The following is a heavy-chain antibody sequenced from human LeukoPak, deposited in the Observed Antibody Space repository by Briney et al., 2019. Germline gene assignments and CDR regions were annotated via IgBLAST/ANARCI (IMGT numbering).Heavy chain of an antibody. V-gene: IGHV3-48*03. Sequence: GGSLRLSCAASGFTFSSYEMNWVRQAPGKGLEWVSYISSSGSTIYYADSVKGRFTISRDNAKNSLYLQMNSLRAEDTAVYYCARVLITGVNYWGQGTLVTVSS. CDR1: GFTFSSYE. CDR3: ARVLITGVNY. D-gene: IGHD7-27*01. CDR2: ISSSGSTI. J-gene: IGHJ4*02.